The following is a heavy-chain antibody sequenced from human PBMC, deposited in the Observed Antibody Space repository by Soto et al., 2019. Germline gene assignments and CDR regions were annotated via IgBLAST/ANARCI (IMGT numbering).Heavy chain of an antibody. CDR2: ISSTGSDL. Sequence: PGGSMSLSCAASGFTFGTYNINSVGQAPGKGLERLSYISSTGSDLYYGDSVKGRFTISRDKAKNSLYLQMNSLRDEDTAVYYCARDAGHFVATIPRFYYYGLDVWGQGTTVTSP. CDR3: ARDAGHFVATIPRFYYYGLDV. CDR1: GFTFGTYN. V-gene: IGHV3-48*02. D-gene: IGHD5-12*01. J-gene: IGHJ6*02.